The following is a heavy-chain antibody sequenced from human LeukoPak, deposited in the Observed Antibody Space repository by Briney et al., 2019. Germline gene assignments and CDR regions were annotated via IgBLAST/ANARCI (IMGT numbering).Heavy chain of an antibody. Sequence: SVKVSCKASGGTFSSYAISWVRQAPGQGLEWMGGIIPIFGTANYAQKFQGRVTITADESTSTAYMELSSLRSEDTAVYYCARVLYSSSWYNAAYFQHWGQGTLVTVSS. CDR3: ARVLYSSSWYNAAYFQH. CDR2: IIPIFGTA. D-gene: IGHD6-13*01. V-gene: IGHV1-69*13. CDR1: GGTFSSYA. J-gene: IGHJ1*01.